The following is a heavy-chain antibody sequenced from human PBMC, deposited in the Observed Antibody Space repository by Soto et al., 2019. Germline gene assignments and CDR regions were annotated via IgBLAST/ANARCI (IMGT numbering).Heavy chain of an antibody. CDR3: ARGRGYSYGFPSYYFDY. CDR2: IGTAGDT. D-gene: IGHD5-18*01. V-gene: IGHV3-13*01. Sequence: GGSLRLSCAASGFTFSSYDMHWVRQATGKGLEWVSAIGTAGDTYYPGSVKGRFTISGENAKNSLYLQMNSLRAEDTAVYYCARGRGYSYGFPSYYFDYWGQGTLVTVSS. CDR1: GFTFSSYD. J-gene: IGHJ4*02.